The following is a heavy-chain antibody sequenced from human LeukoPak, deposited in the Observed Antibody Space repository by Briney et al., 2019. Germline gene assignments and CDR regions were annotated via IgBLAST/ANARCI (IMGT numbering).Heavy chain of an antibody. Sequence: PSETLSLTCTVSGGSISSGTYYWSWIRQPAGKGLEWIGRIYTTGSTNYNPSLKSRVTISVDTSKNQFSLKLSSVTAADTAVYFCASSSSGSYYYVDVWGKGTTVTVSS. CDR3: ASSSSGSYYYVDV. D-gene: IGHD3-10*01. CDR1: GGSISSGTYY. V-gene: IGHV4-61*02. J-gene: IGHJ6*03. CDR2: IYTTGST.